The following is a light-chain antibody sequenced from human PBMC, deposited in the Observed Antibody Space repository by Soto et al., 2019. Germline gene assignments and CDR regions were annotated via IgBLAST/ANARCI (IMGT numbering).Light chain of an antibody. V-gene: IGKV1-5*01. CDR2: DAS. Sequence: DIQMTQSPSTLSASVGDRVTITCRASQSISSWLAWYQQKPGKAPKFLIYDASSLESGVPSRFSGSGSGTEFTLTISSLQTDDFATYYCQQYNTYSPTFGQGTTVEIK. CDR1: QSISSW. J-gene: IGKJ1*01. CDR3: QQYNTYSPT.